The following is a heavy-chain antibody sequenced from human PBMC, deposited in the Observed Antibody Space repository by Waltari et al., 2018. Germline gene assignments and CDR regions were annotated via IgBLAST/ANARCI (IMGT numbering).Heavy chain of an antibody. CDR2: IGAYNGNT. Sequence: QVRLVQSAAEVKKPGASVKVSCKASGYTFSSYGISWVRQAPGQGLEWMGWIGAYNGNTDYAQKFRGRVTRTTDRATNTAYMELRSLRSDDTAFYYCASSSFCSSTTCYLGYWGQGTLVTVSS. CDR1: GYTFSSYG. D-gene: IGHD2-2*01. J-gene: IGHJ4*02. V-gene: IGHV1-18*01. CDR3: ASSSFCSSTTCYLGY.